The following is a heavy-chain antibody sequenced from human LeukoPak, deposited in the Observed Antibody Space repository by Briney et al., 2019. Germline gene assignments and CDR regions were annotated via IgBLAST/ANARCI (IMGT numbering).Heavy chain of an antibody. Sequence: PGRSLRLSCAASGFTFSSYAMHWVRQAPGKGLEWVAVISYDGSNKHYADSVKGRFTISRDNSKNTLYLQMNSLRAEDTAVYYCARDRAWNYFDYWGQGTLVTVSS. D-gene: IGHD3-3*01. V-gene: IGHV3-30-3*01. CDR1: GFTFSSYA. CDR2: ISYDGSNK. J-gene: IGHJ4*02. CDR3: ARDRAWNYFDY.